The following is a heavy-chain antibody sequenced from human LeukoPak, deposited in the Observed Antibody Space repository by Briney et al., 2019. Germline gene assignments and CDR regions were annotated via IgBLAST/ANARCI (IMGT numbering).Heavy chain of an antibody. CDR1: GFTFSRYW. CDR3: ARARGGSNSDD. J-gene: IGHJ4*02. V-gene: IGHV3-7*05. D-gene: IGHD1-26*01. CDR2: INQDGSEK. Sequence: GGSLTLSCSVSGFTFSRYWMMWVRQAPGKGLHWVASINQDGSEKYYVDSVKGRFTISRDNAKKSLYLQMNSLRADDTAVYYCARARGGSNSDDWGQGTLVTVSS.